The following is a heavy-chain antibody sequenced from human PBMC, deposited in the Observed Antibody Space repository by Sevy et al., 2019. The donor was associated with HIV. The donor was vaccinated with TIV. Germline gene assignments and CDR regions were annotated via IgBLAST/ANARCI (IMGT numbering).Heavy chain of an antibody. V-gene: IGHV5-51*01. D-gene: IGHD6-13*01. CDR1: GYSFTSYW. Sequence: GESLKISCKGSGYSFTSYWIGWVRQMPGKCLEWMGIIYPGDCDTRYSPSFQGQVTISADKSISTAYLQWSSLKASDTAMYYCVRNGKQQTLYYYYYGMDVSGQGTPVTVSS. CDR2: IYPGDCDT. J-gene: IGHJ6*02. CDR3: VRNGKQQTLYYYYYGMDV.